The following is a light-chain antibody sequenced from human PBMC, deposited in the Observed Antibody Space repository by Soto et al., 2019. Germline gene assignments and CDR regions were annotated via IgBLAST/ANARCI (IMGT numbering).Light chain of an antibody. CDR2: EVT. V-gene: IGLV2-8*01. J-gene: IGLJ7*01. CDR3: QSYDSSLSGPYAV. CDR1: SSDVGGYNY. Sequence: QSALTQPPSASGSPGQSVTISCTGTSSDVGGYNYVSWYQQHPGKAPKLMIYEVTKRPSGVPDRFSGSKSGTSASLAITGLQAEDEADYYCQSYDSSLSGPYAVFGGGTQLTVL.